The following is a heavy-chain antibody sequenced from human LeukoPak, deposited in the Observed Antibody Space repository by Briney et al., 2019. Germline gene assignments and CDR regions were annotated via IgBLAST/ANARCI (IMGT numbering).Heavy chain of an antibody. CDR2: INPNSGGT. CDR1: GYTLTGYY. Sequence: ASVKVSCKASGYTLTGYYMHWVRQAPGQGLEWMGWINPNSGGTNYAQKFQGRVTMTRDTSISTAYMELSRLRSDDTAVYYCARDPGHSGSFMDVWGKGITVTVSS. V-gene: IGHV1-2*02. J-gene: IGHJ6*04. D-gene: IGHD1-26*01. CDR3: ARDPGHSGSFMDV.